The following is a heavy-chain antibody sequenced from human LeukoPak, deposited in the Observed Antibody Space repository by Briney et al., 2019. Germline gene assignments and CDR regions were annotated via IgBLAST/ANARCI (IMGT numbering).Heavy chain of an antibody. Sequence: SETLSLTCAVYGGSFSGYYWSWIRQPPGKGLEWIGEINHSGSTNYNPSLKSRVTISVDTSKNQFSLKLSSVTAADTAVYYCASSLPRYYYYCYYMDVWGKGTTVTVSS. CDR3: ASSLPRYYYYCYYMDV. CDR1: GGSFSGYY. J-gene: IGHJ6*03. CDR2: INHSGST. V-gene: IGHV4-34*01. D-gene: IGHD2-15*01.